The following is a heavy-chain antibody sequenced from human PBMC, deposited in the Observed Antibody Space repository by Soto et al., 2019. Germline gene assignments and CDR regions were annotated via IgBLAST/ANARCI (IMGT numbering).Heavy chain of an antibody. J-gene: IGHJ4*02. CDR1: GFTFTNYW. Sequence: GGSLRLSCVASGFTFTNYWMSWVRQPPGKGLEWVANMKPDGGEINYVDSVKGRFTISRDNAKNLMYLQMNSLSVEDTAVYYCGRDRGYSSFDYWGQGTPVTVSS. D-gene: IGHD4-4*01. CDR2: MKPDGGEI. CDR3: GRDRGYSSFDY. V-gene: IGHV3-7*03.